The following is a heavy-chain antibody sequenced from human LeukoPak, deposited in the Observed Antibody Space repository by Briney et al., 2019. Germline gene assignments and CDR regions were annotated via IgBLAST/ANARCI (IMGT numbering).Heavy chain of an antibody. D-gene: IGHD5-18*01. CDR1: GFTFDNFA. CDR3: AKDKEIQLWLIDLVELRYGMDV. Sequence: PGGSLRLSCAASGFTFDNFAMHWVRQAPGKGLEWVSGITWNSRVKTYTPSVKGRFTISRDNSKNTLYLQMNSLRAEDTAVYYCAKDKEIQLWLIDLVELRYGMDVWGQGTTVTVSS. J-gene: IGHJ6*02. CDR2: ITWNSRVK. V-gene: IGHV3-9*01.